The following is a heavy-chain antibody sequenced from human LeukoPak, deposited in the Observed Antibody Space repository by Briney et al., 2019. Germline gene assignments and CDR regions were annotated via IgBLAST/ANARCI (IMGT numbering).Heavy chain of an antibody. CDR2: ISGSGGST. V-gene: IGHV3-23*01. CDR1: GFTFSSYA. D-gene: IGHD6-19*01. J-gene: IGHJ4*02. CDR3: EKIPVSYSSGWSNFDY. Sequence: GGSLRLSCAASGFTFSSYAMSWVRQAPGKGLEWVSAISGSGGSTYYADSVKGRFTISRDNSKNTLFLQMNSLRAEDTAVYYCEKIPVSYSSGWSNFDYWGQGTLVTVSS.